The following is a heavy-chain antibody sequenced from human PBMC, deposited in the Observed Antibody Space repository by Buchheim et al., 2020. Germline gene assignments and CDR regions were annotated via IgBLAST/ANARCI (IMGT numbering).Heavy chain of an antibody. V-gene: IGHV3-23*01. CDR1: GFTFSSYA. CDR3: RSGWSYYYGVEF. D-gene: IGHD6-19*01. J-gene: IGHJ6*02. Sequence: EVQLLESGGGLLQPGGSLRLSCAASGFTFSSYAMSWVRQAPGKGLEWVSTISGSDDRTYYANSVKGRFTTSRDSSKSTLYLQMNSLTDEDTAVYYCRSGWSYYYGVEFWGQGTT. CDR2: ISGSDDRT.